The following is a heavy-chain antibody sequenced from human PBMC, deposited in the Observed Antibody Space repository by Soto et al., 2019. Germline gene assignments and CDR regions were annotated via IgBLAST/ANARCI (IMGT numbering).Heavy chain of an antibody. J-gene: IGHJ5*02. Sequence: QVQLQESGPGLVKPSQTLSLTCTVSGGSISSGGYYWNWIRQPPGKGLEWIGYIYYSGSTYYNPSLESRVTMPVDTSKNQFALKLSSVTAAGTAVYYCARSVFPWGQGTLVTVSS. V-gene: IGHV4-31*03. CDR1: GGSISSGGYY. CDR3: ARSVFP. CDR2: IYYSGST.